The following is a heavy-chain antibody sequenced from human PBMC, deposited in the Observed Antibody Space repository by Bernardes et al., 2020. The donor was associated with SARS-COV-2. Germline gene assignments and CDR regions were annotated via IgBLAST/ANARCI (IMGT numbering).Heavy chain of an antibody. D-gene: IGHD2-15*01. J-gene: IGHJ3*02. CDR1: GGSISSSNW. CDR2: IYHSGST. Sequence: SETLSLTCAVSGGSISSSNWWSCVRQPPGKGLEWIGEIYHSGSTNYNPSLKSRVTMSVDKSKNQFSLKLSSVNAADTAVYYCARASWVVAVYDGFDIWGQGTMVTVSS. V-gene: IGHV4-4*02. CDR3: ARASWVVAVYDGFDI.